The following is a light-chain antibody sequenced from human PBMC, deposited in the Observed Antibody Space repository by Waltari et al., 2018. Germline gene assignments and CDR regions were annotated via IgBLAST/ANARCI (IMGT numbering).Light chain of an antibody. Sequence: SYELTQPSSVSVSPGQTARITCSGDVLAKEYARWFQQKPGQAPVVVIYKDRERPSGTPERFSGSSSGTTVTLTISGAQVEDEGDYYCYSATDNYRVFGGGTKLTVL. CDR1: VLAKEY. CDR2: KDR. V-gene: IGLV3-27*01. J-gene: IGLJ3*02. CDR3: YSATDNYRV.